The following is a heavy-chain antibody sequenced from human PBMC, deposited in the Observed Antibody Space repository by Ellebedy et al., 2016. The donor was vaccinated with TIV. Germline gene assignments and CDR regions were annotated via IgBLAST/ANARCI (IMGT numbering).Heavy chain of an antibody. Sequence: SETLSLXXAVYGGSFSGYYWTWVRQPPGKGLEWIGEINHDGSTNYNPSLKSRVTISVDRSKNQFSLKLNSVTAADTAVYYCARGTVLTGHWYDPWGQGTLVTVSS. V-gene: IGHV4-34*01. D-gene: IGHD4/OR15-4a*01. CDR2: INHDGST. CDR1: GGSFSGYY. J-gene: IGHJ5*02. CDR3: ARGTVLTGHWYDP.